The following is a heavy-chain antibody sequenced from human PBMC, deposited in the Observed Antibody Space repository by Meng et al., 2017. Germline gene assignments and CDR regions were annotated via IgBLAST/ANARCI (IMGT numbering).Heavy chain of an antibody. CDR1: GYTFTSYD. CDR3: ARDLDSSGWSDY. Sequence: QGRLGRSGAEVKRPGAPVKVSCKASGYTFTSYDMHGVRQAPGQGLGWMGIINPSGGTTSYAQKFQGRVTMTRDTSTSTVYMELSSLRSEDTAVYYCARDLDSSGWSDYWGQGTLVTVSS. J-gene: IGHJ4*02. V-gene: IGHV1-46*01. D-gene: IGHD6-19*01. CDR2: INPSGGTT.